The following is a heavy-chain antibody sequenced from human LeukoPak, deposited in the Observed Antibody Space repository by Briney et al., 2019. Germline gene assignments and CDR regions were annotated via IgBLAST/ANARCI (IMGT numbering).Heavy chain of an antibody. D-gene: IGHD6-19*01. CDR2: IYPGDSDT. J-gene: IGHJ4*02. CDR3: ARQGIGTVAGSSDFDY. Sequence: GESLKISCKGSGYSFTSYWIGWVRQMPGKGLEWMGIIYPGDSDTRYSPSFQGQVTISADKSISTAYLQWSSLKASGTAMYYCARQGIGTVAGSSDFDYWGQGTLVTVSS. CDR1: GYSFTSYW. V-gene: IGHV5-51*01.